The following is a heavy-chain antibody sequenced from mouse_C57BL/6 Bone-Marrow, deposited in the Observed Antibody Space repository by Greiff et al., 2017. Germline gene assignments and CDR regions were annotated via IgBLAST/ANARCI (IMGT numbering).Heavy chain of an antibody. CDR3: ARKIDHYFDY. Sequence: QVQLQQSGPELVKPGASVKISCKASGYSFTSYYIHWVKQRPGQGLEWIGWIYPGSGNTKYNEKFKGKATLTADTSSSTAYMQLSSLTSEDSAVYYCARKIDHYFDYWGQGTTLTVSS. J-gene: IGHJ2*01. CDR2: IYPGSGNT. CDR1: GYSFTSYY. V-gene: IGHV1-66*01.